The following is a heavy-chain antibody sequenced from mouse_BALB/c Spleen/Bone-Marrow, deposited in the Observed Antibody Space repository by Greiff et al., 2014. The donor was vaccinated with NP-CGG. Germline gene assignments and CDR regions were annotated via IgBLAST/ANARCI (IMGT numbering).Heavy chain of an antibody. CDR1: GYAFTNYL. CDR2: INPGSGGT. Sequence: QVQLQQSGAELVRPGTSVEVSCKASGYAFTNYLIEWVKQRPGQGLEWIGVINPGSGGTNYNEEFKGKATLTADKSSSTAYMQLSSLTSDDSAVYFCARRDYSFAYWGQGTLVTVSA. J-gene: IGHJ3*01. V-gene: IGHV1-54*01. D-gene: IGHD2-13*01. CDR3: ARRDYSFAY.